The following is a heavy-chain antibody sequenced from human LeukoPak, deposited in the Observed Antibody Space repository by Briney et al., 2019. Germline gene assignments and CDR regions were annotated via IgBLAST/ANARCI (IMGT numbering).Heavy chain of an antibody. CDR2: INHSGST. Sequence: PSETLSLTCAVYGGSFSGYYWSWIRQPPGKGLGWIGEINHSGSTNYNPSLKSRVTISVDTSKNQFSLKLSSVTAADTAVYYCARSFCSSTSCYVGNYFDYWGQGTLVTVSS. CDR1: GGSFSGYY. CDR3: ARSFCSSTSCYVGNYFDY. D-gene: IGHD2-2*01. J-gene: IGHJ4*02. V-gene: IGHV4-34*01.